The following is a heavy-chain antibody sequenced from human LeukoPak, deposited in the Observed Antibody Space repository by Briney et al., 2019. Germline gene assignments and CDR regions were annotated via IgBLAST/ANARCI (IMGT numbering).Heavy chain of an antibody. J-gene: IGHJ4*02. Sequence: PGGSLRLSCAASGFTFSTYTMNWVRRAPGKGPEWVSCSSSGSNYVYYADSVKGRFTISRDNAKNSLYLQMNSLRAEDTAVYYCARGDLDTAMVRRYYFDYWGQGTLVTVSS. D-gene: IGHD5-18*01. CDR1: GFTFSTYT. CDR2: SSSGSNYV. CDR3: ARGDLDTAMVRRYYFDY. V-gene: IGHV3-21*01.